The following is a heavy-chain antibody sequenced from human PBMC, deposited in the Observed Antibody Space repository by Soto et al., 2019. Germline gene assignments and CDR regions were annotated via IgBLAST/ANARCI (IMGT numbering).Heavy chain of an antibody. CDR3: ARVLKHIVVVIAHNDAFDI. Sequence: GGSLRLSCAASGFTFSDYYMSWIRQAPGKGLEWVSYISSSGSTIYYADSVKGRFTISRDNAKNSLYLQMNSLRAEDTAVYYCARVLKHIVVVIAHNDAFDIWGQGTMVTVSS. CDR1: GFTFSDYY. V-gene: IGHV3-11*01. CDR2: ISSSGSTI. J-gene: IGHJ3*02. D-gene: IGHD2-21*01.